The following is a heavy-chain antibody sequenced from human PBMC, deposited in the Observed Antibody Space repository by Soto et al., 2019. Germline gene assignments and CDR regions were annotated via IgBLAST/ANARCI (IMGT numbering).Heavy chain of an antibody. CDR1: GFTFSIYG. CDR2: ISYDGSNK. V-gene: IGHV3-30*18. J-gene: IGHJ3*02. D-gene: IGHD4-17*01. Sequence: GGSLRLSCSASGFTFSIYGMHWCRQAPGKGLEWVAVISYDGSNKYYADSVKGRFTISRDNSKNTLYLQMNSLRAEDTAVYYCAKPRERSTVVTGWAFDIWGQGTMVTV. CDR3: AKPRERSTVVTGWAFDI.